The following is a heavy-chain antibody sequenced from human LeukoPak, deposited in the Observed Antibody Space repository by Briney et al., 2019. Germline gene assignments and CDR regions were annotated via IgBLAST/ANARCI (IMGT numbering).Heavy chain of an antibody. J-gene: IGHJ5*02. Sequence: GASVKVSFKASGGTFSSYAISWVRQAPGQGLELKGGIIPIFGTANYAQKFQGRVTITADESTNTASMELRSISSEATAVSYCARAREAGRGWFAPWGQGTVATVSS. CDR1: GGTFSSYA. CDR3: ARAREAGRGWFAP. D-gene: IGHD1-26*01. CDR2: IIPIFGTA. V-gene: IGHV1-69*13.